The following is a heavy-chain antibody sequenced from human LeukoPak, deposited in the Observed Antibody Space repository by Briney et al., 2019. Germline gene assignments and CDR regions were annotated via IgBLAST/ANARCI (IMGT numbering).Heavy chain of an antibody. CDR3: ARDYSGRTTVTF. CDR2: IYSGGST. V-gene: IGHV3-53*01. CDR1: GFAVSSNY. D-gene: IGHD4-17*01. J-gene: IGHJ4*02. Sequence: GGSLRLSCAASGFAVSSNYMSWVSQAPGKGSEWVSVIYSGGSTYYADSVKGRFTISRDNSKNTLYLQMNSLRAEDTAVYYCARDYSGRTTVTFWGQGTLVTVSS.